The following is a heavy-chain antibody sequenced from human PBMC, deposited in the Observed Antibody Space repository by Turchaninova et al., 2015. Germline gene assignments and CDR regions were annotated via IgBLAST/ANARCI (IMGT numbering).Heavy chain of an antibody. CDR3: ARHRRVVITTPPSAMDV. Sequence: EVQLVQSGAEMKKPGESLTISCKASGYSFLSYWITWVRQVPGQGLQWVATVDPSGDPRPVTASLRGRLPAQLDTPLAGVLVQWGNLQAANTAIYDCARHRRVVITTPPSAMDVWGQGTSVTVSS. D-gene: IGHD3-22*01. CDR1: GYSFLSYW. CDR2: VDPSGDPR. J-gene: IGHJ6*01. V-gene: IGHV5-10-1*03.